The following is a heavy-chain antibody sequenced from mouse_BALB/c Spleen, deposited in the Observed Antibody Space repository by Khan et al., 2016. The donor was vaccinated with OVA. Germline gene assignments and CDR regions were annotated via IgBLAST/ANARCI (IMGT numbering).Heavy chain of an antibody. CDR3: ARRVYGRCYAMDY. CDR2: INPSTGYT. J-gene: IGHJ4*01. V-gene: IGHV1-7*01. CDR1: GYTFTSYW. Sequence: VQLQQSGAELAKPGASVKMSCKASGYTFTSYWMHWVKQRPGQGLEWIGYINPSTGYTESNQKLKEKATLTAAKYSSTAYMQLRSLTSEDSAVDDCARRVYGRCYAMDYGGQGTSVTVSS. D-gene: IGHD1-1*01.